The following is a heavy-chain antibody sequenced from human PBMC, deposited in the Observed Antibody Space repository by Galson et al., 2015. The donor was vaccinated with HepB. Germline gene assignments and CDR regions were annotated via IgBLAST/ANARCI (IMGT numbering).Heavy chain of an antibody. Sequence: AASGFTFRSYAMSWVRQAPGKGLEWVSGISGSGDSTYYADSVKGRFTISRDNSKNTLYLQMNSLRAEDTALYYCAKDRGELVTIFGVVPDAFDIWGQGTMVTVSS. D-gene: IGHD3-3*01. CDR3: AKDRGELVTIFGVVPDAFDI. CDR1: GFTFRSYA. V-gene: IGHV3-23*01. J-gene: IGHJ3*02. CDR2: ISGSGDST.